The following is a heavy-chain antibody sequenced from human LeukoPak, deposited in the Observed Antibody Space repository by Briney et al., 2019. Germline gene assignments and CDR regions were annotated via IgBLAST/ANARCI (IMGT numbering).Heavy chain of an antibody. CDR3: ARFWGTMVRGVDYYYMDV. Sequence: PGGSLRLSCAASGFTFSSYGMHWVRQAPGKGLEWVAVISYDGSNKYYADSVKGRFTISRDNSKNTLYLQMNSLRAEDTAVYYCARFWGTMVRGVDYYYMDVWGKGTTVTVSS. V-gene: IGHV3-30*03. CDR1: GFTFSSYG. J-gene: IGHJ6*03. CDR2: ISYDGSNK. D-gene: IGHD3-10*01.